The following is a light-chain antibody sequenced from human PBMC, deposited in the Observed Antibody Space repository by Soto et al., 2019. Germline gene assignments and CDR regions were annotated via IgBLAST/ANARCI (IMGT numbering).Light chain of an antibody. CDR2: AAS. CDR1: QDIGIY. J-gene: IGKJ4*01. CDR3: QYYNNWLAT. Sequence: IQLTQSPSSLSASVGDRVTITCRASQDIGIYLAWYQQKPGKAPNLLIYAASSLQRGVPSRFGGSGSGTEFTLTISSLQSEDFTIYYCQYYNNWLATFGGGTKVDIK. V-gene: IGKV1-9*01.